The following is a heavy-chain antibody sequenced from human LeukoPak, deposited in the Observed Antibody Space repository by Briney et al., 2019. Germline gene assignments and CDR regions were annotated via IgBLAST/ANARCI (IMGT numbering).Heavy chain of an antibody. CDR3: ARGDGGEVDH. J-gene: IGHJ4*02. CDR2: VSSDGNIK. CDR1: GFTFNEFP. Sequence: GGSLRLSCAASGFTFNEFPMHWVRQAPGKGLEWMAAVSSDGNIKNYADSVKGRFTISRGNSKNTLYLQMNSLGPEDAAVYYCARGDGGEVDHWGQGTLVTVSS. D-gene: IGHD3-16*01. V-gene: IGHV3-30-3*01.